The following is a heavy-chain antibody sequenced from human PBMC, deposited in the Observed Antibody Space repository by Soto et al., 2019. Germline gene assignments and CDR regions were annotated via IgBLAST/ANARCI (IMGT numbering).Heavy chain of an antibody. CDR1: GFTFSSYS. CDR3: ARDLTVTTLGD. CDR2: ITTSSSTI. V-gene: IGHV3-48*01. J-gene: IGHJ4*02. Sequence: GGSLKISCVASGFTFSSYSMNWVRQAPGKGLEWVSGITTSSSTIYYADSVKGRFTISRDNAQSSLYLQMNSLRAEDTAVYYCARDLTVTTLGDWGQGTLVTVSS. D-gene: IGHD4-17*01.